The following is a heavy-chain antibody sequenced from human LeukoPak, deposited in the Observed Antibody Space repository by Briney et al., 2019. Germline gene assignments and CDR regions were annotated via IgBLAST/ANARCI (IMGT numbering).Heavy chain of an antibody. Sequence: KPSETLSLACAVYGGSVSGYYCSWVRQPPGKGPGWGGEINHSGSTNYNPHLKSRVTISVDKSKNQFSLKLSSVTAADTAVYYCARGSGSYYYYYYMDVWGKGTTLTVSS. CDR2: INHSGST. D-gene: IGHD1-26*01. V-gene: IGHV4-34*01. CDR1: GGSVSGYY. J-gene: IGHJ6*03. CDR3: ARGSGSYYYYYYMDV.